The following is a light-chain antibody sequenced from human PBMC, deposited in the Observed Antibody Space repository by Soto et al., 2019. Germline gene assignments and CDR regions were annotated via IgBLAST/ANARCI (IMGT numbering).Light chain of an antibody. CDR2: KAS. J-gene: IGKJ1*01. Sequence: DIQMTQSPSTLSGSVGARVTITCRASQTISSWLAWYQQKPGKAPKLLIYKASTLKSGLPSRFSGSGSGTEFILTISSLQPDDFATYYCQQYDSYSWTFGQGTKVDI. CDR1: QTISSW. V-gene: IGKV1-5*03. CDR3: QQYDSYSWT.